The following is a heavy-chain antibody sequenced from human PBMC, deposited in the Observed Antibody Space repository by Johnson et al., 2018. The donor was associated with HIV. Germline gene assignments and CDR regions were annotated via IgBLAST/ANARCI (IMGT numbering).Heavy chain of an antibody. J-gene: IGHJ3*02. V-gene: IGHV3-7*03. D-gene: IGHD5-18*01. CDR3: ARDRGGSSYSWVAFDI. Sequence: VQLVESGGNLVQPGGSLRLSCAVSGFTFSSNWMSWVRQAPGKGLEWVANIKQDGSDKNYVDSVKGRFTISRDNAKNSLYLQMNSLRAEDTAMYYCARDRGGSSYSWVAFDIWGQGTMVTVSS. CDR1: GFTFSSNW. CDR2: IKQDGSDK.